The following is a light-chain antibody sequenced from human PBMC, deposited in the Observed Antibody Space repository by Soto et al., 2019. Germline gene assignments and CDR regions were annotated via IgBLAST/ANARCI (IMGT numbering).Light chain of an antibody. CDR2: ATS. Sequence: DIQMTQSPSSLSASVGDRVTITCRASQNIHRYLNWYQQRVGKAPKLLIYATSSLQSGVPSRFSGSGSGTDFTLTISSLQPEDFATYYCQQSYTIPITFGQGTRLEI. J-gene: IGKJ5*01. CDR1: QNIHRY. CDR3: QQSYTIPIT. V-gene: IGKV1-39*01.